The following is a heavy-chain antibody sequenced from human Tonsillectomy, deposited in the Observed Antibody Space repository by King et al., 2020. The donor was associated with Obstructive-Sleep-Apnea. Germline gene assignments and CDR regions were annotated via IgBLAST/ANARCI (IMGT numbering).Heavy chain of an antibody. Sequence: QLQESGPGLVKPSETLSLTCTVSGDSISSNSFYWGWIRQPPGKGLEWIGSIYYSGSTYYNPSLKSRVIISIDTSKNQFSLKLSSVTAADTAVYYCTRTIAARSSFDYWGQGSLVTVSS. CDR3: TRTIAARSSFDY. CDR1: GDSISSNSFY. CDR2: IYYSGST. J-gene: IGHJ4*02. V-gene: IGHV4-39*07. D-gene: IGHD6-6*01.